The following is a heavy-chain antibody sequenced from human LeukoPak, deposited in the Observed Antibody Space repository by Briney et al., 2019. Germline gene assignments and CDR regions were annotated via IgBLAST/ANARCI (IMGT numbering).Heavy chain of an antibody. Sequence: ETLSLTCAVYGGSFSDYYWSWIRQPPGKGLEWVSAISAGGGNTYYADSVKGRFTISRDNSKNTLYLQTDSLRAEDTAVYYCAKGHYPDVSCGGDCYYSYWGQGTLVTVSS. D-gene: IGHD2-21*02. CDR2: ISAGGGNT. V-gene: IGHV3-23*01. J-gene: IGHJ4*02. CDR1: GGSFSDYY. CDR3: AKGHYPDVSCGGDCYYSY.